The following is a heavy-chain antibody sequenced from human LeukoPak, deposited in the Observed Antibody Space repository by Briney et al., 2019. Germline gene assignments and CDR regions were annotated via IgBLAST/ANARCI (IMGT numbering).Heavy chain of an antibody. CDR1: GGSISSYY. Sequence: PSETLSLTCTVSGGSISSYYWSWIRQPPGKGLEWIGYIYYSGSTNYNPSLKSRVTMSLDTSKNQFSLKLSSVTAADTAVYYCARGLVVVSRLHYWYFDLWGRGTLVTVSS. V-gene: IGHV4-59*01. D-gene: IGHD2-15*01. J-gene: IGHJ2*01. CDR2: IYYSGST. CDR3: ARGLVVVSRLHYWYFDL.